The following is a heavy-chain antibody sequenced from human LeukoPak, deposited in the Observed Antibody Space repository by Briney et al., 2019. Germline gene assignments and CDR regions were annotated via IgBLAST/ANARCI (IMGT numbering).Heavy chain of an antibody. Sequence: SETLSLTCTVSGGSLSSYYWSWIRQPAGKGLEWIGRIYTSGSTNYNPSLKSRSTMSVDTSRHQFSLKLSSVTAADTAVYYCATYSTGAGDAFDIWGQGTMVTVSS. CDR3: ATYSTGAGDAFDI. J-gene: IGHJ3*02. V-gene: IGHV4-4*07. CDR1: GGSLSSYY. CDR2: IYTSGST. D-gene: IGHD1-26*01.